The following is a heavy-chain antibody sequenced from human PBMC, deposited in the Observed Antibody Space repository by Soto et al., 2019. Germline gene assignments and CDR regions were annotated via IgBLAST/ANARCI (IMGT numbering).Heavy chain of an antibody. Sequence: QVQLVQSGAEVKKHGASVKVSCKASGYTFTSYGISWVRQAPGHGFEWMGWISAYNGNTNYAQKLQGRVTMTTDSSTSTAYMELRSLRSDDTAVYYCARVGTHSIPGGVDYWGQGTLVTVSS. J-gene: IGHJ4*02. V-gene: IGHV1-18*01. CDR3: ARVGTHSIPGGVDY. CDR2: ISAYNGNT. CDR1: GYTFTSYG. D-gene: IGHD2-2*01.